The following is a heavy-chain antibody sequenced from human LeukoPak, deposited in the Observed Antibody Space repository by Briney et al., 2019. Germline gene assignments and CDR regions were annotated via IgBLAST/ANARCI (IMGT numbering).Heavy chain of an antibody. Sequence: PGGSLRLSCTASGFSFTGYWMHWVRQAPGKGLDWVSRNDHDGRLTTYADSVKGRFTTSRDNAKNTVYLHLNNLKVEDTAIYYCATTPSFDNDWGQGTLVTVSS. CDR1: GFSFTGYW. CDR3: ATTPSFDND. J-gene: IGHJ4*02. V-gene: IGHV3-74*03. CDR2: NDHDGRLT. D-gene: IGHD1-26*01.